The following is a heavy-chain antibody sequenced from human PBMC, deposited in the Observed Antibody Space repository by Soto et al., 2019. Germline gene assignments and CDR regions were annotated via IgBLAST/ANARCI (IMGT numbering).Heavy chain of an antibody. J-gene: IGHJ4*02. CDR3: DRDGHSYGYNY. D-gene: IGHD5-18*01. V-gene: IGHV4-59*12. CDR2: ISYSGST. Sequence: SETLSLTCTVSGGSISSYYWRWIRQPLGKGLEWIGYISYSGSTYYNPSLKSRVTISVDRSKNQFSLKMSSVSAAVAAVYYCDRDGHSYGYNYWGQGTLDNVSP. CDR1: GGSISSYY.